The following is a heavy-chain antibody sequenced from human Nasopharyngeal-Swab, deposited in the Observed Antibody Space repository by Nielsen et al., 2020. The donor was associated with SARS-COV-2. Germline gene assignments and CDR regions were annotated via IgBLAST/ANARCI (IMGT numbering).Heavy chain of an antibody. CDR2: SSGSGGTI. CDR3: AKGYSSGWVPYEY. Sequence: GESLKISCAASGVSVFTFSNYAMNWVRQAPGKGLEWVSGSSGSGGTIYYVDSVKGRFTISRDNSRNSLYLHMSNLRAEDTAIYYCAKGYSSGWVPYEYWGQGTLVTVSS. J-gene: IGHJ4*02. V-gene: IGHV3-23*01. CDR1: GVSVFTFSNYA. D-gene: IGHD6-19*01.